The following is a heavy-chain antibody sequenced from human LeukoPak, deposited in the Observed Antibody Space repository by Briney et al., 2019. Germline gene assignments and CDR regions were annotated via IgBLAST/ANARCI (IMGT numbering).Heavy chain of an antibody. Sequence: GGSLRLSCAASGFTFSSYAMHWVRQAPGKGLEWVAVISYDGSNKYYADSVKGRFTISRDNSKNTLYLQMNSLRAEDTAVYYCARDDSGLGAFDIWGQGIMVTVSS. CDR1: GFTFSSYA. J-gene: IGHJ3*02. V-gene: IGHV3-30-3*01. CDR3: ARDDSGLGAFDI. CDR2: ISYDGSNK. D-gene: IGHD3-22*01.